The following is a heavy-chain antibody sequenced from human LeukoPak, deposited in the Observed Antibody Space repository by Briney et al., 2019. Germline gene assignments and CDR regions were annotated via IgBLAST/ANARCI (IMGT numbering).Heavy chain of an antibody. V-gene: IGHV1-18*01. CDR2: ISAYNGNT. D-gene: IGHD2-15*01. J-gene: IGHJ3*02. CDR3: AGELFRGVGGAFDI. Sequence: AASVKVSCKASGYTFTSYGISWVRQAPRQGLEWMGWISAYNGNTNYAQKLQGRVTMTTDTSTSTAYMELRSLRSDDTAVYYCAGELFRGVGGAFDIWGQGTMVTVSS. CDR1: GYTFTSYG.